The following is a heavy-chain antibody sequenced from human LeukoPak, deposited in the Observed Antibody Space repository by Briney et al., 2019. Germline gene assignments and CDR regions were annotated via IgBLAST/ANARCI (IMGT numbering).Heavy chain of an antibody. D-gene: IGHD3-10*01. J-gene: IGHJ5*02. CDR3: AKDPTPYYYGSGSYYPQYNWVDP. CDR2: ISGTGGST. V-gene: IGHV3-23*01. Sequence: GGSLRLSCAASGFTFSSYAMSWVRQAPGKRLQGVSAISGTGGSTYYADSVKGRFTISRDNSKNTLYLQRNSLRAEDTAVYYCAKDPTPYYYGSGSYYPQYNWVDPWGQGTLVTVSS. CDR1: GFTFSSYA.